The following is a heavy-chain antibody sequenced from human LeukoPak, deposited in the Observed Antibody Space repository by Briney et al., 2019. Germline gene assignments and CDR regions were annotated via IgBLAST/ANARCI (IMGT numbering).Heavy chain of an antibody. D-gene: IGHD3-22*01. J-gene: IGHJ5*02. CDR2: IDPGDSYT. CDR3: ARRRADSSGYFYGGFDP. Sequence: GESLKIFCKGSGYSFTSYWITWVRLMPGEGLEWMGTIDPGDSYTNYSPSFQGHVTISVDRSITTAYLQWSSLKASDTAIYYCARRRADSSGYFYGGFDPWGQGTLVTVSS. V-gene: IGHV5-10-1*01. CDR1: GYSFTSYW.